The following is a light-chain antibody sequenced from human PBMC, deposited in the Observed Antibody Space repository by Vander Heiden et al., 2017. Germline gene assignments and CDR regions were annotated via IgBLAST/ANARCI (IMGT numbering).Light chain of an antibody. CDR2: DDN. Sequence: SYVLTQPPSVSVAPGQTARITCGRDNIGSKSVHWYQQKPGQAPGLVVYDDNNRTSGVPERFSGSNSGNTATLTSSRVEAGEEADYYCQVWESSSDRPVFGGGTKLTVL. V-gene: IGLV3-21*02. CDR3: QVWESSSDRPV. J-gene: IGLJ3*02. CDR1: NIGSKS.